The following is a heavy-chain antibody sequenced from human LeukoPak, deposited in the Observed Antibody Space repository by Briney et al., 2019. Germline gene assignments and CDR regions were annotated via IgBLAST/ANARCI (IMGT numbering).Heavy chain of an antibody. V-gene: IGHV4-39*07. CDR1: GGSISSSSYY. D-gene: IGHD3-22*01. CDR3: AREVDYYEWHLDAFDI. CDR2: IYYSGST. Sequence: SETLSLTCTVSGGSISSSSYYWGWIRQPPGKGLEWIGSIYYSGSTYYNPSLKSRVTISVDTSKNQFSLKLSSVTAADTAVYYCAREVDYYEWHLDAFDIWGQGTMVTVSS. J-gene: IGHJ3*02.